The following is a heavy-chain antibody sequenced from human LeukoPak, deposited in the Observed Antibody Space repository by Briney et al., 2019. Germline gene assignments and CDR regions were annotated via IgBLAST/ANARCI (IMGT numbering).Heavy chain of an antibody. D-gene: IGHD3-22*01. CDR2: ISSSSSYI. V-gene: IGHV3-21*01. Sequence: KPGGSLRLSCTASGFSFSGHWMHWARHLPGKGLEWVSSISSSSSYIYYAASVKGRFTISRDNAKNSLYLQMNSLRAEDTAVYYCSNYYDSSGYPTQFDYWGQGTLVTVSS. CDR3: SNYYDSSGYPTQFDY. J-gene: IGHJ4*02. CDR1: GFSFSGHW.